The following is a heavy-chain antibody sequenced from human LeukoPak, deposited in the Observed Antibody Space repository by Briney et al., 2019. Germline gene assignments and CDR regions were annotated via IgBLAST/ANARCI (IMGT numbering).Heavy chain of an antibody. Sequence: HAGGSLRLSCAASGFTFSTYWMTWVRQAPGKGLEWVANMKRDGSEIYYAGSVKGRFTISRDNAKNSLYLQMNGLRAEDTAVYYCARYTEYYFDYWGQGTLVTVSS. CDR3: ARYTEYYFDY. D-gene: IGHD2-2*02. V-gene: IGHV3-7*01. CDR2: MKRDGSEI. J-gene: IGHJ4*02. CDR1: GFTFSTYW.